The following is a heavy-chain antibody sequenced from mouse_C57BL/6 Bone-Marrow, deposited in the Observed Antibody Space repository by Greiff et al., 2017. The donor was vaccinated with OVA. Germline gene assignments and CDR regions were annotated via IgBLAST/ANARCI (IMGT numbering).Heavy chain of an antibody. CDR2: ISSGGDYI. V-gene: IGHV5-9-1*02. CDR1: GFTFSSYA. J-gene: IGHJ3*01. CDR3: TRDSSGYYY. D-gene: IGHD3-2*02. Sequence: EVQLQESGEGLVKPGGSLKLSCAASGFTFSSYAMSWVRQTPEKRLEWVAYISSGGDYIYYADTVKGLFTISRDNARNTLYLQMSSLKSEDTAMYYCTRDSSGYYYWGQGTLVTVSA.